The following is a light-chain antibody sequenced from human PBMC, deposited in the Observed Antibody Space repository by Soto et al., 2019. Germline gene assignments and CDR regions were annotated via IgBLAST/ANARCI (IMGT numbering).Light chain of an antibody. J-gene: IGLJ2*01. V-gene: IGLV2-23*01. CDR1: SSDVGNYNL. CDR2: EDT. CDR3: CSYAGSSSVL. Sequence: QSALTQPASVSGSPGQSITISCTGTSSDVGNYNLVSWYQQHPGKAPKLIIYEDTKRPSGVPNRFSGSKSGNTASLSISGLQAEDEGDYYCCSYAGSSSVLFGGGTKVTVL.